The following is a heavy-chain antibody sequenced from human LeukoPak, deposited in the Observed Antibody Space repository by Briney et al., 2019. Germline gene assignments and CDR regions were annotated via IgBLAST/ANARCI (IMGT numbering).Heavy chain of an antibody. J-gene: IGHJ3*02. Sequence: GGSMRLSCAASGFTFSSYAMHWVRQAPGKGLEWVANINQDGNDKYYVDSVKGRFTISRDNAKNSLFLQMNSLRAEDTAVYYCAREGRPNAFDIWGQGTMVTVSS. V-gene: IGHV3-7*01. CDR3: AREGRPNAFDI. CDR2: INQDGNDK. CDR1: GFTFSSYA.